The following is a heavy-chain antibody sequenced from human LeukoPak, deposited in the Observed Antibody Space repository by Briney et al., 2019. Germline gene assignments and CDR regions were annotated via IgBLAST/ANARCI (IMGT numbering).Heavy chain of an antibody. CDR2: ISGRASTI. Sequence: GGSLRLSCAASGFTISDYEMNWVRQAPGKGLEWISYISGRASTIYSADSVKGRFTISRDNAKNSLYLQMNSLGAEDTAVYYCARLEWFGDMGFYYYAMDVWGKGTTVTVSS. CDR3: ARLEWFGDMGFYYYAMDV. CDR1: GFTISDYE. D-gene: IGHD3-3*01. J-gene: IGHJ6*04. V-gene: IGHV3-48*03.